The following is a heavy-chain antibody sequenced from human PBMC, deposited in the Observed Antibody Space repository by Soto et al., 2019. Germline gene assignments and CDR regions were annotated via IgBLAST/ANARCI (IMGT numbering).Heavy chain of an antibody. Sequence: VQLVQSGAEVKKPGESLRISCKGSGYSFTSYWIIWVRQMPGKGLEWMGTIDPSDSYTNYSPSFQGHVTISGDKSISTAYLQWSSLETSDTAVYSCACSSSVDYWGQGTLVTVSS. CDR1: GYSFTSYW. CDR2: IDPSDSYT. V-gene: IGHV5-10-1*01. J-gene: IGHJ4*02. D-gene: IGHD6-13*01. CDR3: ACSSSVDY.